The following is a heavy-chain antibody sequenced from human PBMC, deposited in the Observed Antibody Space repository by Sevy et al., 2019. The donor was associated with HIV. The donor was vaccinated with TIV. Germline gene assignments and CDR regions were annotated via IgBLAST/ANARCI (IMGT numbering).Heavy chain of an antibody. CDR2: ISRSGTTI. D-gene: IGHD3-22*01. CDR3: ARENTMIEEPGWFDP. V-gene: IGHV3-11*01. J-gene: IGHJ5*02. Sequence: GGSLRLSCAASGFTFSDYYMSWIRQAPGKGVEWVSYISRSGTTINYADSVKGRFTISRDNAKNSLYLQMNSLRAEDTAVYYCARENTMIEEPGWFDPWGQGTLVTVSS. CDR1: GFTFSDYY.